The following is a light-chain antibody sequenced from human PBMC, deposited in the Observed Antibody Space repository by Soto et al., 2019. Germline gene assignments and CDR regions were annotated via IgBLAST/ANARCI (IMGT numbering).Light chain of an antibody. J-gene: IGKJ1*01. CDR1: QIVSRSY. Sequence: DIVLTQSPGTVSLSPGERATLSCRASQIVSRSYLAWYQQKPGQSPRLLIYGASTRATGIPARFSGSGSGTEFTLTISSLQSEDFGVYYCHQYNNLWTFGQGTKVAIK. CDR3: HQYNNLWT. CDR2: GAS. V-gene: IGKV3-15*01.